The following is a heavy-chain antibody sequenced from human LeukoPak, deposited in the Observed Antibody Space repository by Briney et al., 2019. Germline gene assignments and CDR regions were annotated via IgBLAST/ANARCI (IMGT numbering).Heavy chain of an antibody. Sequence: GGSLRLSCAASGFTFSDYYMSWIRQAPGKGLEWVSYISSSGSTIYYADSVKGRFTISRDNAKNSLYLQMNSLRAEDTAVYYCARDLIAVAGTYWYYYGMDVWGQGTTVTVSS. D-gene: IGHD6-19*01. V-gene: IGHV3-11*01. CDR3: ARDLIAVAGTYWYYYGMDV. CDR1: GFTFSDYY. J-gene: IGHJ6*02. CDR2: ISSSGSTI.